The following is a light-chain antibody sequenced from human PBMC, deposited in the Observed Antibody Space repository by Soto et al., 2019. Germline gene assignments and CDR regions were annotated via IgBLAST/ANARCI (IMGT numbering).Light chain of an antibody. Sequence: EIVMTQSPATLSVSPGERATLSCRASQSVRNNLAWYQQKPGLAPRLLISAASTRATSIPARFSGNGSETEFTLIIDNLQSEDYALYYCQQYNKWPPWTF. CDR2: AAS. V-gene: IGKV3-15*01. J-gene: IGKJ1*01. CDR3: QQYNKWPPWT. CDR1: QSVRNN.